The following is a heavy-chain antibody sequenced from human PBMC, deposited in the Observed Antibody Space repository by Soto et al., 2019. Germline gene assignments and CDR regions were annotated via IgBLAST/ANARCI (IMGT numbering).Heavy chain of an antibody. CDR2: IWYDGSNK. V-gene: IGHV3-33*01. CDR3: YAETAAGPNLDY. Sequence: GSLRLSCAASGFTVSSYGRHWVRQAPGKGLEWVAVIWYDGSNKYYADSVKGRFTISRDNSKNTLYLQMNSLRAEDTAVYYCYAETAAGPNLDYWGQGTLVTVSS. J-gene: IGHJ4*02. CDR1: GFTVSSYG. D-gene: IGHD6-13*01.